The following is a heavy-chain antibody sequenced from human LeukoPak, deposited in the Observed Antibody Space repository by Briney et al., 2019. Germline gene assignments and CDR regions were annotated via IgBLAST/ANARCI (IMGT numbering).Heavy chain of an antibody. J-gene: IGHJ4*02. V-gene: IGHV3-23*01. CDR3: AGSELELLYPFDY. D-gene: IGHD1-7*01. CDR1: GFTFSSYA. Sequence: GGSLRLSCAASGFTFSSYAMSWVRQAPGKGLEWVSAISGSGGSTYYADSVKGRFTISRDNSKNTLYLQMNSLRAEDTAVYYCAGSELELLYPFDYWGQGTLVTVSS. CDR2: ISGSGGST.